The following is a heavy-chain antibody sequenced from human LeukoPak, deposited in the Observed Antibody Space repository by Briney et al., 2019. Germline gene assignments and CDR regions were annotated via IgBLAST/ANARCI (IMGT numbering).Heavy chain of an antibody. Sequence: GRSLRLSCAASGFTFSSYAMHWVRQAPGKGLEWVAVISYDGSNKYYADSVKGRFTISRDNSKTTLYLQMNSLRAEDTAVYYCAREGSSSFDYWGQGTLVTVSS. J-gene: IGHJ4*02. V-gene: IGHV3-30-3*01. CDR2: ISYDGSNK. D-gene: IGHD6-6*01. CDR1: GFTFSSYA. CDR3: AREGSSSFDY.